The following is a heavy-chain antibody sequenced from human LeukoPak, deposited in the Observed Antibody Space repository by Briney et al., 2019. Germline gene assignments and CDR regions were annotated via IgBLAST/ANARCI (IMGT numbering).Heavy chain of an antibody. D-gene: IGHD5-24*01. Sequence: TSETLSFTCAVYGGSFSGYYWSWIRQPPGKGLEWIGEINHSGSTNYNPSLKSRVTISVDTSKNQFSLKLSSVTAADTAVYYCARGGGYNSNWFDPWGQGTLVTVSS. CDR2: INHSGST. J-gene: IGHJ5*02. CDR3: ARGGGYNSNWFDP. CDR1: GGSFSGYY. V-gene: IGHV4-34*01.